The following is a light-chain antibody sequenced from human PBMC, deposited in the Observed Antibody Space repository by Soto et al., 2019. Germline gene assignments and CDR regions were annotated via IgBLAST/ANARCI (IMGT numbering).Light chain of an antibody. CDR2: GAS. CDR1: QTVSSNY. V-gene: IGKV3-20*01. Sequence: EIVLTQSPATLSLSPGERATLSCRASQTVSSNYLAWYQQKPGQAPRLLIYGASNWATGIPERFSGSGSGTDFTLTISRLEPEDFAVYYCQQYGSSLPWTFGHGTKVEIK. J-gene: IGKJ1*01. CDR3: QQYGSSLPWT.